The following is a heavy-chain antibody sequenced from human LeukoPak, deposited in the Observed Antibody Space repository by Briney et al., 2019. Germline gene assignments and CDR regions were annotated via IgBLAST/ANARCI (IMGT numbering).Heavy chain of an antibody. Sequence: HPGGSLRLSCAASGFTFSIHWMRWVRQARGKGRVWLANINQGGSEKLYVASVKGRFTISRDNAKNPLDLQINSLRAEDTAVYYCARDHSSSWYSSIYYYYGMDVWGQGTTVTDS. CDR1: GFTFSIHW. CDR2: INQGGSEK. D-gene: IGHD6-13*01. V-gene: IGHV3-7*01. J-gene: IGHJ6*02. CDR3: ARDHSSSWYSSIYYYYGMDV.